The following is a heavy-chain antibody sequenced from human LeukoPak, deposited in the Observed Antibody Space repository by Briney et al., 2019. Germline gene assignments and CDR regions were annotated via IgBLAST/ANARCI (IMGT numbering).Heavy chain of an antibody. V-gene: IGHV3-21*01. CDR3: ARDGAAPDFYYYFMDV. J-gene: IGHJ6*03. CDR2: ISSGTSYI. CDR1: GFTFSSYG. D-gene: IGHD6-25*01. Sequence: GGSLRLSCGASGFTFSSYGMHWVRQAPGKGLEWVSSISSGTSYIYYADSVKGRFTISRDNAKNSLYLQMNSLRAEDTAVYYCARDGAAPDFYYYFMDVWGKGTTVTVSS.